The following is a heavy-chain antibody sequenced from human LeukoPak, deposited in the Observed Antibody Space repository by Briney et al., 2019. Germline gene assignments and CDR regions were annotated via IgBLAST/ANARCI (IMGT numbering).Heavy chain of an antibody. CDR3: ARAYEYGWFDP. J-gene: IGHJ5*02. D-gene: IGHD3-16*01. Sequence: ASVKVSCKASGYTFTDYFLHWVRHAPGQGLEWMGWMNPKSGATNYAQSFQGRVTMTWDTSISTGNMELKRLRSDDTCVYYCARAYEYGWFDPWGQGTLVTVSS. CDR1: GYTFTDYF. V-gene: IGHV1-2*02. CDR2: MNPKSGAT.